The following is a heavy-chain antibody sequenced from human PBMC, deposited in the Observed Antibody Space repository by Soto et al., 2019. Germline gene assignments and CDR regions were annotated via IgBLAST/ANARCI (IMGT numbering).Heavy chain of an antibody. J-gene: IGHJ4*02. Sequence: SETLSLTCTVSGGSISSGGYYWSWIRQHPGKGLEWIGYIYYSGSTYYNPSLKSRVTISVDTSKNQFSLKLSSVTAADTAVYYCARGGGTYSPLLSADDYFDYWGQGTLVTVSS. CDR2: IYYSGST. D-gene: IGHD2-21*02. CDR3: ARGGGTYSPLLSADDYFDY. CDR1: GGSISSGGYY. V-gene: IGHV4-31*03.